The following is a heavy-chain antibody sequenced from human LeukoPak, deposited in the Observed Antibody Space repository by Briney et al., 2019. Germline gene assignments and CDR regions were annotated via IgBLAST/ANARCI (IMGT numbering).Heavy chain of an antibody. Sequence: SETMSLTCTVSGGSISSYYWSWIRQPPGKGLEWIGYIYYSGSTNFNPSLKSRVTISVDTSKNQFSLKLSSVTAADTAVYYCARELIVPAAFSYRYFDLWGRGTLVTVSS. CDR1: GGSISSYY. V-gene: IGHV4-59*01. CDR2: IYYSGST. D-gene: IGHD2-2*01. CDR3: ARELIVPAAFSYRYFDL. J-gene: IGHJ2*01.